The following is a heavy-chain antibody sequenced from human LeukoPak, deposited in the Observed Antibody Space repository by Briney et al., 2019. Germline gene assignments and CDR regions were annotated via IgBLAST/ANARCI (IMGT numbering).Heavy chain of an antibody. Sequence: PGGSLRLSCAASGFTFSSYWMSWVRQAPGKGLEWVANIKQDGSEKYYVDSVKGRFTISRDNAKNSLYLQMNSLRAEDTAVYYCARALPYYYDSSGWDMDVWGKGTTVTVSS. V-gene: IGHV3-7*04. CDR3: ARALPYYYDSSGWDMDV. J-gene: IGHJ6*03. CDR1: GFTFSSYW. CDR2: IKQDGSEK. D-gene: IGHD3-22*01.